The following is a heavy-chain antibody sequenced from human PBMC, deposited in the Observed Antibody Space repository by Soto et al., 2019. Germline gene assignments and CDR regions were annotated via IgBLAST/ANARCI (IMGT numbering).Heavy chain of an antibody. CDR1: GGSISSSSYY. V-gene: IGHV4-39*01. J-gene: IGHJ4*02. CDR3: ARHGLGLDY. Sequence: SETLSLTCTVSGGSISSSSYYWGLIRQPPGKGLEWIGSIYYSGSTYYNPSLKSRVTISVDTSKNQFSLKLTSVTAADTAVYHCARHGLGLDYWGQGTLVTVSS. D-gene: IGHD1-26*01. CDR2: IYYSGST.